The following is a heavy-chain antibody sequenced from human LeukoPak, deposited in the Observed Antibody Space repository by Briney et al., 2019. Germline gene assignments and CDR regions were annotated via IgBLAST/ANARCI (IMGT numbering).Heavy chain of an antibody. Sequence: PGESLKISCKGSGYSFTTYWIAWVRQMPGKGLEWMGIIYPGDSDTRYSQSFQGQVTISADKSISTAYLQWSSLKASDTAMYYCARQFNSSGWYEGSLFDYWGQGTLVTVSS. V-gene: IGHV5-51*01. CDR3: ARQFNSSGWYEGSLFDY. J-gene: IGHJ4*02. D-gene: IGHD6-19*01. CDR2: IYPGDSDT. CDR1: GYSFTTYW.